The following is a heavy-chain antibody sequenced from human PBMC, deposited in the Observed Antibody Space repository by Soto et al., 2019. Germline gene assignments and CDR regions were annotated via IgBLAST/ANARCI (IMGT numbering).Heavy chain of an antibody. J-gene: IGHJ4*02. CDR1: GFTFNTHW. D-gene: IGHD1-26*01. CDR2: IYFDGITT. V-gene: IGHV3-74*01. CDR3: ARGGAMGVDY. Sequence: EVQLVESGGGVVQPGGSLRLSCTASGFTFNTHWMHWVRQAPGKGLVWVSRIYFDGITTNYADSVKGRLTVSRDNANNTVYLHVTTLRDDYTAVYYCARGGAMGVDYWGEGTLVTVSS.